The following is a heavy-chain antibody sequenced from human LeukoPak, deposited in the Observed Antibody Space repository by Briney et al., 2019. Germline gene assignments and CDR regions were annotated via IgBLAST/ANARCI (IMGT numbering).Heavy chain of an antibody. CDR2: ISSSGSTI. D-gene: IGHD4/OR15-4a*01. Sequence: GGSLRLSCAASGFTFSSYEMNWVRQAPGKGLEWVSYISSSGSTIYYADSVKGRFTISRDNAKNFLYLQMNSLRAEDTAVYYCARRAGAYSHPYDYWGQGTLVTVSS. V-gene: IGHV3-48*03. CDR1: GFTFSSYE. J-gene: IGHJ4*02. CDR3: ARRAGAYSHPYDY.